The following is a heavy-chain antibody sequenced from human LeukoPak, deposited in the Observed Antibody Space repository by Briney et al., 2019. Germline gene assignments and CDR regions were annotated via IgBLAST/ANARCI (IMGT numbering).Heavy chain of an antibody. J-gene: IGHJ4*02. CDR2: ISYDGINK. CDR3: ARETPLTR. Sequence: GGALRLSCAASGFTFCRYAMLWVRQAPGRGLEGVACISYDGINKYYADSVKGRFTISRDNSKNTLYLQINSLRAEDTAVYYCARETPLTRWGQGTLVTVSS. D-gene: IGHD4-23*01. CDR1: GFTFCRYA. V-gene: IGHV3-30-3*01.